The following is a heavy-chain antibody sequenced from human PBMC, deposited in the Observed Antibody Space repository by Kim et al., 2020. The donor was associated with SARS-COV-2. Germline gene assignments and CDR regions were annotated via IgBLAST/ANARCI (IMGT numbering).Heavy chain of an antibody. J-gene: IGHJ4*02. V-gene: IGHV3-30*02. CDR3: VKQHTIVGASYFDY. D-gene: IGHD1-26*01. Sequence: ADSVKGRFTISRDNSKNTLYLQMNSLRAEDTAVYYCVKQHTIVGASYFDYWGQGTLVTVSS.